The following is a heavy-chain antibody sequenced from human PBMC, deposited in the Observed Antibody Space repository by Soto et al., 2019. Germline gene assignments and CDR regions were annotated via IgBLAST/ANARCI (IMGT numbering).Heavy chain of an antibody. J-gene: IGHJ4*02. Sequence: GGSLRLSCAASGFTFSSYAMHWVRQAPGKGLEWVAVISYDGSNKYYADSVKGRFTISRDNSKNTLYLQMNSLRAEDTAVYYCARDPSPHSSSSGYFDYWGQGTLVTVSS. CDR3: ARDPSPHSSSSGYFDY. CDR2: ISYDGSNK. CDR1: GFTFSSYA. V-gene: IGHV3-30*04. D-gene: IGHD6-6*01.